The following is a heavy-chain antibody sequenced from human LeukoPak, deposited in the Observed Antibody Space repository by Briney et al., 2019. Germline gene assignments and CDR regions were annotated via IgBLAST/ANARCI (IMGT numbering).Heavy chain of an antibody. CDR3: AKGEINRRGGYNPFDY. CDR1: GFTFSSYA. D-gene: IGHD5-24*01. CDR2: ISGSGGST. V-gene: IGHV3-23*01. J-gene: IGHJ4*02. Sequence: GGSLRLSCAASGFTFSSYAMSWVRQAPGEGLEWVSAISGSGGSTYYADSVKGRFTISRDNSKNTLYLQMNSLRAEDTAVYYCAKGEINRRGGYNPFDYWGQGTLVTVSS.